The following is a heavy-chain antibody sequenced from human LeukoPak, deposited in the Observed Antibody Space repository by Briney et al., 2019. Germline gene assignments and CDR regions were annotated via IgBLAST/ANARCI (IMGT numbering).Heavy chain of an antibody. D-gene: IGHD5-12*01. Sequence: GALRPSCAASGFTFTSYALNWVRQAPGKGLEWVSGISNSGGSTYYADSVKGRVTISRDNSENTLYLQVNSLRVEDTAVYYCAKETGSGYGFHYGMDVWGQGTTVTVSS. J-gene: IGHJ6*02. V-gene: IGHV3-23*01. CDR1: GFTFTSYA. CDR2: ISNSGGST. CDR3: AKETGSGYGFHYGMDV.